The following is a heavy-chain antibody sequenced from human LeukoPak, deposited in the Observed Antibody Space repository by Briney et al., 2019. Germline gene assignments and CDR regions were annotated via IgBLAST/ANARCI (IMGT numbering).Heavy chain of an antibody. V-gene: IGHV4-4*07. CDR2: IYTSGST. CDR3: ARDMYPSRRNEYSSSSCSYFDY. Sequence: SETLSLTCTVSGGSISSYYWSWIRQPAGKGLEWIGRIYTSGSTNYNPSLKSRVTISVDTSKNQFSLKLSSVTAADTAVYYCARDMYPSRRNEYSSSSCSYFDYWGQGTLVTVSS. D-gene: IGHD6-6*01. J-gene: IGHJ4*02. CDR1: GGSISSYY.